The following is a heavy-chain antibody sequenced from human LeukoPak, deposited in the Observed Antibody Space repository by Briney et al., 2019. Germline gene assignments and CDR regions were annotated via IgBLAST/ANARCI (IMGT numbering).Heavy chain of an antibody. Sequence: SETLSLTCTVSGGSISSRSYFWGWIRQPPGKGLEWIGSIYYTGNTYYNPSLKSRLSMSVDTSKNQFSLNLSSVTAADTAVYYCARLATGITRLFDYWGQGTLVTVSS. D-gene: IGHD1-1*01. CDR2: IYYTGNT. J-gene: IGHJ4*02. CDR3: ARLATGITRLFDY. V-gene: IGHV4-39*01. CDR1: GGSISSRSYF.